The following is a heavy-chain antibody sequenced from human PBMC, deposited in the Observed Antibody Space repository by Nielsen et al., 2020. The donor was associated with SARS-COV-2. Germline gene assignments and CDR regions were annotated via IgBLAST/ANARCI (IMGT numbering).Heavy chain of an antibody. Sequence: SETLSLTCAVYGGSFSDYYWSWIRQPPGKGLEWIGEIHHRGSTNYDPSLKSRVTVSLDTSKNQFSLKLSSATAADTAVYYCARSFGDYEGGTYYYYYGMDVWGQGTTVTVSS. D-gene: IGHD4-17*01. CDR1: GGSFSDYY. CDR3: ARSFGDYEGGTYYYYYGMDV. J-gene: IGHJ6*02. CDR2: IHHRGST. V-gene: IGHV4-34*01.